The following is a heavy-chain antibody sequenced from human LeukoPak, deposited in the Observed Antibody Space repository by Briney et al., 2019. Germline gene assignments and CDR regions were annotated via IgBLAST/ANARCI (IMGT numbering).Heavy chain of an antibody. CDR3: ARVISGMGPGQYYYYYMDV. D-gene: IGHD1-26*01. CDR2: IYYSGST. J-gene: IGHJ6*03. Sequence: SETLSLTCTVSGGSISSYYWSWIRQPPGKGLEWIGYIYYSGSTNYNPSLKSRVTISVDTSKNQFSLKLSSVTAADTAVYYCARVISGMGPGQYYYYYMDVWGKGTTVTVSS. CDR1: GGSISSYY. V-gene: IGHV4-59*01.